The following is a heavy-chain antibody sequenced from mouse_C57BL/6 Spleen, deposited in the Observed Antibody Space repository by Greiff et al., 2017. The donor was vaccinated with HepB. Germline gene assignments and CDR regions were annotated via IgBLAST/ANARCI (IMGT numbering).Heavy chain of an antibody. Sequence: VQLQQPGAELVRPGSSVKLSCKASGYTFTSYWMHWVKQRPIQGLEWIGNIDPSDSETHYNQKFKDKATLTVDKSSSTAYMQLSSLTSEDSAVYYCARFALGRYFDVWGTGTTVTVSS. V-gene: IGHV1-52*01. J-gene: IGHJ1*03. CDR3: ARFALGRYFDV. D-gene: IGHD4-1*01. CDR2: IDPSDSET. CDR1: GYTFTSYW.